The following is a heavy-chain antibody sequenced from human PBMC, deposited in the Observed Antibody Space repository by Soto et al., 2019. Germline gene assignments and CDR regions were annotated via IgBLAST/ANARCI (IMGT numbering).Heavy chain of an antibody. CDR1: SFIFTSYG. J-gene: IGHJ6*02. CDR3: ATSGGHHFGMDV. CDR2: ISGYNGNT. V-gene: IGHV1-18*01. Sequence: ASVKVSCKASSFIFTSYGINWVRQAPGQGLEWMGWISGYNGNTKYGQKFQDRVTLTADTSTATAFMEVRSLRGDDSAVYYCATSGGHHFGMDVWGQGTTVTVSS. D-gene: IGHD2-8*02.